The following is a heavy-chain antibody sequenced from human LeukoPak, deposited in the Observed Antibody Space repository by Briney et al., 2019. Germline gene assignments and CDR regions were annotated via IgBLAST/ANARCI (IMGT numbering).Heavy chain of an antibody. V-gene: IGHV4-59*01. CDR2: IYYSGST. Sequence: SETLSLTCTASGGSFSSYYWTWIRQPPGKGLEWIGNIYYSGSTDYNPSLTSRVTISVDTSKNQFSLRLSTLTAADTAVYYCATTPLRGATFFTSYPNWFDTWGQGTLVTVSS. CDR1: GGSFSSYY. D-gene: IGHD3-10*01. CDR3: ATTPLRGATFFTSYPNWFDT. J-gene: IGHJ5*02.